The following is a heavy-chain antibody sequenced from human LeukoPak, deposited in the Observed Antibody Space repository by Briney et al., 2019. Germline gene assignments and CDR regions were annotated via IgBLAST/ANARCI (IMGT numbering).Heavy chain of an antibody. V-gene: IGHV1-8*01. Sequence: ASVKVSCKASGYTFTSYDINGVRQATGQGLEWMGWMNPNSGNTGYAQKFQGRVTMTRNTSISTAYMELSSLRSEDTAVYYCAGVRYSGYDNFDYWGQGTLVTVSS. D-gene: IGHD5-12*01. J-gene: IGHJ4*02. CDR3: AGVRYSGYDNFDY. CDR1: GYTFTSYD. CDR2: MNPNSGNT.